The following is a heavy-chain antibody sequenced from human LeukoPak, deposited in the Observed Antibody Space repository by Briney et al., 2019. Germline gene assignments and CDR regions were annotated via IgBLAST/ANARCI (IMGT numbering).Heavy chain of an antibody. V-gene: IGHV3-30*18. CDR1: GFTFSSYA. CDR3: AKMEDRLPLTRGVIIGGD. Sequence: GGSLRLSCAASGFTFSSYAMHWVRQAPGKGLEWVAVLSYDGSHEYYADSVKGRFTISRDNTKNTLDLQMNSLRAEATAVYYCAKMEDRLPLTRGVIIGGDWGQGTLVTVSS. CDR2: LSYDGSHE. D-gene: IGHD3-10*01. J-gene: IGHJ4*02.